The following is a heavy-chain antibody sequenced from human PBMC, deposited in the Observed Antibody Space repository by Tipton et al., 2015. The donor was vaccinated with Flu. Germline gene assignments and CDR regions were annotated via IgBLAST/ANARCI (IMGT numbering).Heavy chain of an antibody. D-gene: IGHD1-26*01. CDR2: VYYSRRT. J-gene: IGHJ5*02. CDR3: ARVMGCSGGSYYLEWGQYWFDP. CDR1: GGSISRTDSH. V-gene: IGHV4-39*07. Sequence: LRLSCTVSGGSISRTDSHWAWIRQSPGKGLEWIASVYYSRRTYNNPSLKSRVSMSVDAPRNQFSLKLTSMTAADTAMYYCARVMGCSGGSYYLEWGQYWFDPWGQATLVTVSA.